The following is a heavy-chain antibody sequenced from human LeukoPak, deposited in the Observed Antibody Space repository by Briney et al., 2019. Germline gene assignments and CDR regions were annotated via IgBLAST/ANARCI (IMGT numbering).Heavy chain of an antibody. Sequence: GASLTLSCKASGYTFTGYNMHWVRQAPGQGLELMGWITPNSGGTNYTQTFQSRVTITRDTSISTAYMELSRLRSDDTAVYYCSRGAPWAYYDSSGSPTFHHWGQGPLVTVSS. J-gene: IGHJ4*02. CDR1: GYTFTGYN. V-gene: IGHV1-2*02. D-gene: IGHD3-22*01. CDR3: SRGAPWAYYDSSGSPTFHH. CDR2: ITPNSGGT.